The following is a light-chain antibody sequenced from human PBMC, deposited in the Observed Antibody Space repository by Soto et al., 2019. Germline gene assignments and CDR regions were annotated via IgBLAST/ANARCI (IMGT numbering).Light chain of an antibody. J-gene: IGLJ1*01. CDR1: SNDVGGYDY. Sequence: SVLTKPASVSGSPGQWITISCTGTSNDVGGYDYVSWYQQHPGKAPKLMIYDVSNRPPGVSNRFSGSKSGNTASLTISGLQAEDEADYYCSSYTSSITYVFGTGTKVTV. CDR3: SSYTSSITYV. CDR2: DVS. V-gene: IGLV2-14*01.